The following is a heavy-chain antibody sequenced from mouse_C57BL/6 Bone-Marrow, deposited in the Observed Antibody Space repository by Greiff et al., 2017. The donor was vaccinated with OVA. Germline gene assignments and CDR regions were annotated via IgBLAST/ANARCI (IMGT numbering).Heavy chain of an antibody. CDR2: ISSGGDYI. D-gene: IGHD2-1*01. V-gene: IGHV5-9-1*02. Sequence: EVKLMESGEGLVKPGGSLKLSCAASGFTFSSYAMSWVRQTPEKRLEWVAYISSGGDYIYYADTVKGRFTISRDNARNTQYLQMSSLKSEDTDMYYCTRLLDAMDYWGQGTSVTVSS. J-gene: IGHJ4*01. CDR3: TRLLDAMDY. CDR1: GFTFSSYA.